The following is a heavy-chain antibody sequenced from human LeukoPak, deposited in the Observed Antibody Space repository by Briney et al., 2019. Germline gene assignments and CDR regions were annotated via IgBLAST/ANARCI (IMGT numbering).Heavy chain of an antibody. Sequence: GGSLRLSCAASGFTFSSYAMHWVRQAPGKGLEWVAVISYDGSNKYYADSVKGRFTISRDNSKNTLYLQMNSLRAEDTAVYYCAKENYWGQGTLVTVSS. V-gene: IGHV3-30*07. J-gene: IGHJ4*02. CDR3: AKENY. CDR1: GFTFSSYA. CDR2: ISYDGSNK.